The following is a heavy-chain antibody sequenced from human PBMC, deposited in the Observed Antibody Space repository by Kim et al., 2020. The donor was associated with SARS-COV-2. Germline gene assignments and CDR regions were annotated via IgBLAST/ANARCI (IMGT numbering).Heavy chain of an antibody. V-gene: IGHV4-34*01. CDR3: ARVGGKYSSSIPFDY. CDR1: GGSLSGYY. CDR2: TNDSGST. Sequence: SETLSLTCAVYGGSLSGYYWRWIRQSPGKGLEWIGETNDSGSTNYNPSLKSRVTMSVDTFKNQFSLKLSSVTAADTAVYYCARVGGKYSSSIPFDYWGQGTLVTVSS. J-gene: IGHJ4*02. D-gene: IGHD6-13*01.